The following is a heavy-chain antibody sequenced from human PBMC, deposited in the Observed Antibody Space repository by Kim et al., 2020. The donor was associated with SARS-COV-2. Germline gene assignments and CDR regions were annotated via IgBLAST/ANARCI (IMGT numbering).Heavy chain of an antibody. CDR3: ARDSSYSYGFYYFDY. D-gene: IGHD5-18*01. V-gene: IGHV1-69*13. CDR1: GGTFSSYS. Sequence: SVKVSCKASGGTFSSYSISWVRQAPGQGLEWMGGIIPNFGTANYAQKFQGRVTITADESTSTAYMELSSLRSEDTAVYYCARDSSYSYGFYYFDYWGQGTLVTVSS. J-gene: IGHJ4*02. CDR2: IIPNFGTA.